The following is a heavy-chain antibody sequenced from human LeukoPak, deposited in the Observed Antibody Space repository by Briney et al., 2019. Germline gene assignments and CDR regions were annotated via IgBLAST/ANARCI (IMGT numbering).Heavy chain of an antibody. CDR3: ARDGGNYDILTGYYPYNWFDP. CDR1: GVSISSSNW. CDR2: IYHSGST. Sequence: SSETLSLTCAVSGVSISSSNWWHWVRQPPGKGLEWIGEIYHSGSTNYNPSLKSRVTISVDKSKNQFSLKLSSVTAADTAVYYCARDGGNYDILTGYYPYNWFDPWGQGTLVTVSS. V-gene: IGHV4-4*02. J-gene: IGHJ5*02. D-gene: IGHD3-9*01.